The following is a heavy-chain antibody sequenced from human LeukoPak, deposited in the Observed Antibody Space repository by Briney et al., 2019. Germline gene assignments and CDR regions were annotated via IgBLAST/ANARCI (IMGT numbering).Heavy chain of an antibody. CDR3: AREQQLWLF. CDR2: IKQDGSEK. Sequence: GGSLRLSCAASGFTFNSYWMTWVRQAPGKGLEWVANIKQDGSEKYYVGSVKGRFTISRDNAKNSLYLQMNSLRAEDTAVYYCAREQQLWLFWGQGTLVTVSS. CDR1: GFTFNSYW. D-gene: IGHD5-18*01. V-gene: IGHV3-7*01. J-gene: IGHJ4*02.